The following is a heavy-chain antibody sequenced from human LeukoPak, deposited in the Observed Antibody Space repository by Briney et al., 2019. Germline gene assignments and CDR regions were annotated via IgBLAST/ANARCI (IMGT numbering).Heavy chain of an antibody. CDR1: GYTFTSYG. CDR3: ARVTYSGTYDVY. Sequence: ASVKVSFNASGYTFTSYGITWVRQAHGQGLERMGLISVYSGNTNNAQKLPGRVTMTTGTSTSKAYMELRSLISDDTAVYYCARVTYSGTYDVYWGQGTLVTVSS. D-gene: IGHD1-26*01. V-gene: IGHV1-18*01. J-gene: IGHJ1*01. CDR2: ISVYSGNT.